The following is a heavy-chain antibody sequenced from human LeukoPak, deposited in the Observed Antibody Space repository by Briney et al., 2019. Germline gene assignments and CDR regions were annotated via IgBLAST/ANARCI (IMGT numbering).Heavy chain of an antibody. CDR2: ISSSSSYI. Sequence: GGSLRLSGAASGFTFSSYSMNWVRQAPGKGLEWVSSISSSSSYIYYADSVKGRFTISRDNAKNSLYLQMNSLRAEDTAVYYCARDRDFGGLFDYWGQGTLVTVSS. CDR3: ARDRDFGGLFDY. D-gene: IGHD3-10*01. CDR1: GFTFSSYS. J-gene: IGHJ4*02. V-gene: IGHV3-21*01.